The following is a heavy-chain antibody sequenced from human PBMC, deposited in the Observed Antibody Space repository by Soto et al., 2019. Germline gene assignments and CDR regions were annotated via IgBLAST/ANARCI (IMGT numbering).Heavy chain of an antibody. Sequence: QVQLVQSGAEVKKPGSSVKVSCKASGGTFSNYAISWVRQAHGQGLEWMGGIIPISGTANYAQKFQGRVTITAGESTSTAYMELSSLRSEDTAVYYCARSQGSSTSLEVYYYYYYGMDVWGQGTTVTVSS. CDR1: GGTFSNYA. CDR2: IIPISGTA. J-gene: IGHJ6*02. D-gene: IGHD2-2*01. CDR3: ARSQGSSTSLEVYYYYYYGMDV. V-gene: IGHV1-69*01.